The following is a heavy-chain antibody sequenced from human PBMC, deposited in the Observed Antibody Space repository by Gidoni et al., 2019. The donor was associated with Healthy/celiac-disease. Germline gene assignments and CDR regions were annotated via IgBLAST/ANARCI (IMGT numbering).Heavy chain of an antibody. CDR3: ATEGPRSTMIVLPIGAFDI. CDR1: GYTLTELS. V-gene: IGHV1-24*01. CDR2: FDPEDGET. J-gene: IGHJ3*02. Sequence: QVQLVQSGAEVKKPGASVKVSCKVSGYTLTELSMHWERQAPGKGLEWMGGFDPEDGETIYAQKFQGRVTMTEDTSTDTAYMELSSLRSEDTAVYYCATEGPRSTMIVLPIGAFDIWGQGTMVTVSS. D-gene: IGHD3-22*01.